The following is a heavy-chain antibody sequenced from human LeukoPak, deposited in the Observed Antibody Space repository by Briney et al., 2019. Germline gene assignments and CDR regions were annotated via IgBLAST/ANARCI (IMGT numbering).Heavy chain of an antibody. D-gene: IGHD4-17*01. CDR3: ARGPNYGDYRQGDYYYYGVDV. V-gene: IGHV1-69*05. Sequence: ASVKVSCKASGGTFSSYAISWVRQAPGQGLEWMGGIIPIFGTANYAQKFQGRVTITTDESTSTAYMELSSLRSEDTAVYYCARGPNYGDYRQGDYYYYGVDVWGQGTTVTVSS. J-gene: IGHJ6*02. CDR2: IIPIFGTA. CDR1: GGTFSSYA.